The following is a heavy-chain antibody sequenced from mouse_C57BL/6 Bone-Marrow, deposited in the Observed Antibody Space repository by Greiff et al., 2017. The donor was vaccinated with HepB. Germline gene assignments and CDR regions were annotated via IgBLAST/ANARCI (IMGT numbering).Heavy chain of an antibody. J-gene: IGHJ3*01. CDR2: ISNGGGST. CDR3: ARHEGPFAY. V-gene: IGHV5-12*01. Sequence: EVKVVESGGGLVQPGGSLKLSCAASGFTFSDYYMYWVRQTPEKRLEWVAYISNGGGSTYYPDTVKGRFTISRDNAKNTLYLQMSRLKSEDTAMYYCARHEGPFAYWGQGTLVTVSA. D-gene: IGHD3-3*01. CDR1: GFTFSDYY.